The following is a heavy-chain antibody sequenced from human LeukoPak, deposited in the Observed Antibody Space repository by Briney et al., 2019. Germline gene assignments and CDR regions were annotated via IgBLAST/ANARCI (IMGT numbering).Heavy chain of an antibody. CDR1: GESISGFY. V-gene: IGHV4-59*12. Sequence: PSETLSLTCTVSGESISGFYWNWIRQPPGKGLEWIGYIYYSGSTNYNPSLKSRVTISVDTSKNQFSLKLSSVAAADTAVYYCASLRGYSYGYRGTGGHWGQGTLVTVSS. CDR2: IYYSGST. CDR3: ASLRGYSYGYRGTGGH. D-gene: IGHD5-18*01. J-gene: IGHJ4*02.